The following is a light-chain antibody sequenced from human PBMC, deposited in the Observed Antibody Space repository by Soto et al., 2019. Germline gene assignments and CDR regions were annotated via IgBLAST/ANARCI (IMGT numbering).Light chain of an antibody. J-gene: IGKJ4*01. CDR2: AAS. CDR1: QDIRNY. Sequence: DIQVTQSPSSLSASVGDRVTITCRSSQDIRNYLAWFQQKPGKAPKYLIYAASILQSGVPSKFSGSGSGTDFTLTISSLQPEDFATYYCQQYHSYPLTLGGGTKVEIK. CDR3: QQYHSYPLT. V-gene: IGKV1-16*02.